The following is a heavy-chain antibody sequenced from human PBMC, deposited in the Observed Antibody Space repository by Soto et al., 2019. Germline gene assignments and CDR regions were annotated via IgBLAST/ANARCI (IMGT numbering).Heavy chain of an antibody. CDR1: GGSISIGGYS. J-gene: IGHJ6*02. CDR3: SRAVGGYGMDV. V-gene: IGHV4-30-2*01. Sequence: PSETLSLTCAVSGGSISIGGYSWSCIRQPPGKGLEWIGYIYHSGSTYYNPSLKSRVTISVDRSKNQFSLKLSSVTAAETAVYYCSRAVGGYGMDVWGQGTTVTVSS. CDR2: IYHSGST. D-gene: IGHD1-26*01.